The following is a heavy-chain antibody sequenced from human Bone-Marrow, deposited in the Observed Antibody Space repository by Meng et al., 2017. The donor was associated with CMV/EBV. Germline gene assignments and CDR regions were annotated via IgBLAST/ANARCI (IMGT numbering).Heavy chain of an antibody. D-gene: IGHD3-16*02. CDR1: GFTFNSYD. J-gene: IGHJ6*02. V-gene: IGHV3-13*01. CDR2: IGTAGDT. CDR3: ARGVPEGSNLFFYYGMDV. Sequence: GESLKISCAASGFTFNSYDMHWVRQVTGRGLEWVSAIGTAGDTYYAGPVEGRFTISRENAKNSFYLQMNGLRVGDTAVYYCARGVPEGSNLFFYYGMDVWGQGTTVTVSS.